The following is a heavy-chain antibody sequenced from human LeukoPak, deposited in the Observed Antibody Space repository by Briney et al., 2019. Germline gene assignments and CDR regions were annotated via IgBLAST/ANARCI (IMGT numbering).Heavy chain of an antibody. J-gene: IGHJ5*02. CDR2: IYYSGST. V-gene: IGHV4-30-4*01. CDR3: ARLAATIYNWFDP. D-gene: IGHD5-12*01. CDR1: GGSISSGDYY. Sequence: SETLSLTCTVSGGSISSGDYYWGWIRQPPGKGLEWIGYIYYSGSTYYNPSLKSRVTISVDTSKNQFSLKLSSVTAADTAVYYCARLAATIYNWFDPWGQGTLVTVSS.